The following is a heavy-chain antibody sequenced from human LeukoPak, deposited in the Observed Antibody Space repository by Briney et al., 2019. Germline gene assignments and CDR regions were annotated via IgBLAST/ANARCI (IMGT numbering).Heavy chain of an antibody. CDR3: ARDRTGWASDY. D-gene: IGHD1-14*01. CDR2: IYNSGST. V-gene: IGHV4-59*12. CDR1: GGSISTYY. Sequence: SETLSLTCSVSGGSISTYYWSWIRQPPGKGLGWIGYIYNSGSTNYNPSLRSRVTISVDTSKNQFSLTLSYLTAADTAVYYCARDRTGWASDYWGQGILVTVSS. J-gene: IGHJ4*02.